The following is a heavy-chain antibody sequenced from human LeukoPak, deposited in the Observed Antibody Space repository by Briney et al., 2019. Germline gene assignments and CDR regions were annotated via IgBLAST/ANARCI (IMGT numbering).Heavy chain of an antibody. CDR1: GYTLTELS. Sequence: ASVKVSCKVSGYTLTELSMHWVRQAPGKGLEWMGGFDPEDGETIYAQKFQGRVTMTEDTSTDTAYMELSSLRSEDTAVYYCATVKGYCSGGSCYYYYYGMDVWGQGTTVTVSS. D-gene: IGHD2-15*01. J-gene: IGHJ6*02. CDR3: ATVKGYCSGGSCYYYYYGMDV. V-gene: IGHV1-24*01. CDR2: FDPEDGET.